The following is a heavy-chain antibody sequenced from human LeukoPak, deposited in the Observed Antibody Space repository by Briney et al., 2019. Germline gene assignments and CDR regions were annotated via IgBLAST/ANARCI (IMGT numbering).Heavy chain of an antibody. Sequence: GASVKVSCKASGYTFTSCDINWVRQATGQGLEWMGWMNPNSGNTGYAQKFQGRVTMTRNTSISTAYMELSSLRSEDTAVYYCARGRFAIFGVVMDYYYGMDVWGQGTTVTVSS. J-gene: IGHJ6*02. V-gene: IGHV1-8*01. D-gene: IGHD3-3*01. CDR2: MNPNSGNT. CDR1: GYTFTSCD. CDR3: ARGRFAIFGVVMDYYYGMDV.